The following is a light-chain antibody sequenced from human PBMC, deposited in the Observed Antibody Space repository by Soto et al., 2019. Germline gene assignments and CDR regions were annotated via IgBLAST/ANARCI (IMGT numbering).Light chain of an antibody. CDR2: EGS. CDR1: SSDVGSYNL. Sequence: QSALTQPASVSGSPGQSIIISCTGTSSDVGSYNLVSWYQQHPGKAPKVMIYEGSKRPSGVSNRFSASKSGTTASLTISGLQAEDEADYYCCSYAGNSIYVFGSGTKVTVL. V-gene: IGLV2-23*01. J-gene: IGLJ1*01. CDR3: CSYAGNSIYV.